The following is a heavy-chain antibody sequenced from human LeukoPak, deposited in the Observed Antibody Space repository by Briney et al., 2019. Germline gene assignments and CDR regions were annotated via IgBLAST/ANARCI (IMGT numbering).Heavy chain of an antibody. D-gene: IGHD2-15*01. V-gene: IGHV3-33*06. CDR1: GFTFSSYG. J-gene: IGHJ4*02. Sequence: GGSLRLSCAASGFTFSSYGTHWVRQAPGKGLEWVAVIWYDGSNKYYADSVKGRFTISRDNSKNTLYLQMNSLRAEDTAVYYCAKDAGYCSGGSCAFHYWGQGTLVTVSS. CDR2: IWYDGSNK. CDR3: AKDAGYCSGGSCAFHY.